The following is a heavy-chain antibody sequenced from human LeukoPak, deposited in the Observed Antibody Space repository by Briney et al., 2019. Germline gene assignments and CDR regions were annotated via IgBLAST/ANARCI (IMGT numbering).Heavy chain of an antibody. CDR2: INHSGST. CDR1: GGSFSGYY. CDR3: ARGRVTPRITIFGVVRGSNWFDP. D-gene: IGHD3-3*01. J-gene: IGHJ5*02. Sequence: SETLSLTCAVYGGSFSGYYWSWIRQPPGKGLEWIGEINHSGSTNYNPSLKSRVTISVDTFKNQFSLKLSSVTAADTAVYYCARGRVTPRITIFGVVRGSNWFDPWGQGTLVTVS. V-gene: IGHV4-34*01.